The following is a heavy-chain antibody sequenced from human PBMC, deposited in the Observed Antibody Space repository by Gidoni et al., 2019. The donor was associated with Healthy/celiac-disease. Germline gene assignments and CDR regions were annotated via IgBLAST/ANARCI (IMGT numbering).Heavy chain of an antibody. CDR3: ARDVTMVRGVPPADWFDP. CDR2: IIPILGIA. Sequence: EVKKPGSSVKVSCKASGGTFSSYAISGVRQAPGQGLEWMGRIIPILGIANYAQKFQGRVTITADKSTSTAYMELSSLRSEDTAVYYCARDVTMVRGVPPADWFDPWGQGTLVTVSS. CDR1: GGTFSSYA. J-gene: IGHJ5*02. D-gene: IGHD3-10*01. V-gene: IGHV1-69*04.